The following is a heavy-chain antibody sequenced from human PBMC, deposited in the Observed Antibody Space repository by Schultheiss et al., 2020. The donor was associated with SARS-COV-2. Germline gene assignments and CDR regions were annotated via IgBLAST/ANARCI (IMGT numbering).Heavy chain of an antibody. Sequence: GGSLRLSCAASGFTFSSYGMHWVRQAPGKGLEWVSRIKPDGTTRDYADSARGRFTISRDNAKNTLYLLMNNLRAEDTAVYYCARRPDTGNNLGLDSWGQGTPVTVSS. D-gene: IGHD5-24*01. CDR1: GFTFSSYG. CDR2: IKPDGTTR. V-gene: IGHV3-74*01. CDR3: ARRPDTGNNLGLDS. J-gene: IGHJ4*02.